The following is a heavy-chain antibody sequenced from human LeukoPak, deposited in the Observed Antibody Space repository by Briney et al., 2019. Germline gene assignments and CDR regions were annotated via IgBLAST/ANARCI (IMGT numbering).Heavy chain of an antibody. Sequence: GGSLRLSCAASGFTFSTYGIHWVRQAPGKGLECVAVIWYDGSIKYYADSVKGRFTISRDNSKNTLFLQMNSLRAEDTAVYYCARAVGPYDYWGQGTLVTVSS. CDR2: IWYDGSIK. V-gene: IGHV3-33*01. D-gene: IGHD3-10*01. J-gene: IGHJ4*02. CDR3: ARAVGPYDY. CDR1: GFTFSTYG.